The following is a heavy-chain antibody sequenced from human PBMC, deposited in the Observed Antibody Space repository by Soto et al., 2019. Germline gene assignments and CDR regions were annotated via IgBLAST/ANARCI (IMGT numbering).Heavy chain of an antibody. Sequence: QVRLQESGPGLVKPSGTLSLTCVVSRASISSSYWWTWVRQPPGKRLEWIGEIFHSGSVNYNPSLRSRVSMSVDKSKSQFSLELNSVTAADTAVYYCARESVFRLGIEYWGQGILVTVSS. D-gene: IGHD3-3*01. CDR1: RASISSSYW. CDR3: ARESVFRLGIEY. V-gene: IGHV4-4*02. CDR2: IFHSGSV. J-gene: IGHJ4*02.